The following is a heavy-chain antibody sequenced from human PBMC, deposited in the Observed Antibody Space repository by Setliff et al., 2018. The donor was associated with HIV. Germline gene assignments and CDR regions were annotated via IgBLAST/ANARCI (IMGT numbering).Heavy chain of an antibody. V-gene: IGHV4-39*07. CDR2: IYYSGSV. CDR3: AKSIVGGTTHAFDL. CDR1: GGSIIYTSYY. J-gene: IGHJ3*01. Sequence: PSETLSLTCTVSGGSIIYTSYYWGWIRRPPGKGLEWIGSIYYSGSVYYNPSLKSRVTISVDTTKNQFSLKVKSVTAADTAVYYCAKSIVGGTTHAFDLWGQGTMVTVSS. D-gene: IGHD1-26*01.